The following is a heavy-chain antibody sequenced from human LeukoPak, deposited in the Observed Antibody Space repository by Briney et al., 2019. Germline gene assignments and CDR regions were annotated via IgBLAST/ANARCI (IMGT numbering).Heavy chain of an antibody. CDR3: AKAHCSSTSCSRADN. J-gene: IGHJ4*02. V-gene: IGHV3-23*01. CDR2: ISGSGGST. Sequence: SGGSLRLSCAASGFTFSTYAMSWVRQAPGKGLECVSAISGSGGSTYYADSVKGRFTISRVQSTNTVYLQMNSLRADDTAVYYCAKAHCSSTSCSRADNWGQGTLVTVSS. D-gene: IGHD2-2*01. CDR1: GFTFSTYA.